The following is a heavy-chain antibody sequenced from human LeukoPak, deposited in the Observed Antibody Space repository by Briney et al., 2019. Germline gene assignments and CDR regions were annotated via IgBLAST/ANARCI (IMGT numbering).Heavy chain of an antibody. CDR3: AQDPDPYDSVWKFFES. V-gene: IGHV3-53*01. CDR2: LHSGGSS. D-gene: IGHD3-22*01. CDR1: GFTVSSNY. J-gene: IGHJ4*02. Sequence: PGGSLRLSCAVSGFTVSSNYMSWVRQAPGKGLEWVSVLHSGGSSYYADSVKGRFTISRDNSKNTLYLQMNSLRAEDTAVYYCAQDPDPYDSVWKFFESWGQGTLVTVSS.